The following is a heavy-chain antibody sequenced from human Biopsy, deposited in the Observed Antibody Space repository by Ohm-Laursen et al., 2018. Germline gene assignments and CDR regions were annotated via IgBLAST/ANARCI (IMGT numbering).Heavy chain of an antibody. CDR3: ARLNSGTYDASGL. CDR1: GFDFSDYS. CDR2: IYGGGSPV. V-gene: IGHV3-48*04. J-gene: IGHJ3*01. D-gene: IGHD1-26*01. Sequence: GQTLSLTCAASGFDFSDYSMNWVRQAPGKGMEWISYIYGGGSPVSYADSVKGRFTISRDNAQNSLYLHMNSLRAEDTAVYYCARLNSGTYDASGLWGQGTMVIVSS.